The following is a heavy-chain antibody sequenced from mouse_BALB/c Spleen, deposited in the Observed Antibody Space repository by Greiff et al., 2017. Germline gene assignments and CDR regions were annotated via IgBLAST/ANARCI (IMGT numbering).Heavy chain of an antibody. V-gene: IGHV7-3*02. Sequence: EVKLMESGGGLVQPGGSLRLSCATSGFTFTDYYMSWVRQPPGKALEWLGFIRNKANGYTTEYSASVKGRFTISRDNSQSILYLQMNTLRAEDSATYYCARDLNYGSHWYCDVWGAGTTVTVSS. CDR3: ARDLNYGSHWYCDV. CDR2: IRNKANGYTT. J-gene: IGHJ1*01. CDR1: GFTFTDYY. D-gene: IGHD1-2*01.